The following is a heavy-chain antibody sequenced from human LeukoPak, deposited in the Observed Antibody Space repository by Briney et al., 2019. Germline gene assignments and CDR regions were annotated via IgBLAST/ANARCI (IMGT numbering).Heavy chain of an antibody. V-gene: IGHV3-9*01. J-gene: IGHJ3*01. CDR2: ITWNRNSF. D-gene: IGHD5-12*01. CDR1: GFSFDDFA. Sequence: PGESLPLSCAASGFSFDDFAMHWVRLPPRKGLDWVSGITWNRNSFHYADSVRGRFTVSRNKAANALYIQMSDLRVEDSALYYCAKAVDFISGDTLDAFDGWGDGKLVTVSS. CDR3: AKAVDFISGDTLDAFDG.